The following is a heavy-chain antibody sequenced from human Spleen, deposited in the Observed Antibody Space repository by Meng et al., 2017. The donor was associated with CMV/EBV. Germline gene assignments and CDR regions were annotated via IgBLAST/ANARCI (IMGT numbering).Heavy chain of an antibody. CDR1: VDSVSNTHAA. CDR2: TYYRSKWYN. D-gene: IGHD6-13*01. Sequence: SVDSVSNTHAAWNWIRQSPSRGLEWLGRTYYRSKWYNDYAVSVKSRITINPDTSKNQFSLQLNSVTPEDTAVYYCARGPATAVWFDPWGQGTLVTVSS. J-gene: IGHJ5*02. V-gene: IGHV6-1*01. CDR3: ARGPATAVWFDP.